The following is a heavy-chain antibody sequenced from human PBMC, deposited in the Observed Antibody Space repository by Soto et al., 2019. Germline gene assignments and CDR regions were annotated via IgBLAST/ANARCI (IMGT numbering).Heavy chain of an antibody. J-gene: IGHJ6*02. CDR2: ISGSGGST. V-gene: IGHV3-23*01. CDR1: GFTFSSYA. D-gene: IGHD3-3*01. Sequence: GGSLRLSCAASGFTFSSYAMSWARQVPGKGLEWVSAISGSGGSTYYADSVKGRFTINPDTSKNQFSLQLNSVTPEDTAVYYCARTRVYDSYNYYGMAVWGQGTTVTVSS. CDR3: ARTRVYDSYNYYGMAV.